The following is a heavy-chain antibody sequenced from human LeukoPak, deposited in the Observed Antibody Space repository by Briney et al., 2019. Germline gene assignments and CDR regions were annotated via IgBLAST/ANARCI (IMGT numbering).Heavy chain of an antibody. CDR1: GFTFSDCA. CDR3: ARKPTVTPRVGYYFDY. Sequence: GGSLRLSCEASGFTFSDCAMNWVRQAPGKGLEGVATISGGGGSTYYADSVRGRFTISRDNSKNLLFLQMNSLRAEDTAIYFCARKPTVTPRVGYYFDYWGQGNLVTVSS. V-gene: IGHV3-23*01. J-gene: IGHJ4*02. D-gene: IGHD4-17*01. CDR2: ISGGGGST.